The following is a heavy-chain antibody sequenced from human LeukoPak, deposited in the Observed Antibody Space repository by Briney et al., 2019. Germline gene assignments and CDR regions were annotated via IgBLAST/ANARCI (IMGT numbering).Heavy chain of an antibody. J-gene: IGHJ5*02. CDR2: INPNSGGT. D-gene: IGHD3-10*01. CDR3: ARARITMVRGVPGDWFDP. V-gene: IGHV1-2*04. Sequence: ASVKVSSKASGYTFTGYYMHWVRQAPGQGLEWMGWINPNSGGTNYAQKFQGWVTMTRDTSISTAYMELSRLRSDDTAVYHRARARITMVRGVPGDWFDPWGQGTLVTVSS. CDR1: GYTFTGYY.